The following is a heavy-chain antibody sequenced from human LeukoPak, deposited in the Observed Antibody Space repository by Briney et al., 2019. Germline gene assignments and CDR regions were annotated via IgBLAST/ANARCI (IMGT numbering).Heavy chain of an antibody. V-gene: IGHV3-48*02. CDR3: ARILGFTLDY. CDR1: GFTVSSKY. J-gene: IGHJ4*02. CDR2: IEYSGTTT. Sequence: GGSLRLSCAASGFTVSSKYMNWVRQAPGKGLEWVSYIEYSGTTTYYADSVRGRFTVSRDNAKNSLYLQMSSLRDEDTAVYYCARILGFTLDYWGQGTLVTVSS.